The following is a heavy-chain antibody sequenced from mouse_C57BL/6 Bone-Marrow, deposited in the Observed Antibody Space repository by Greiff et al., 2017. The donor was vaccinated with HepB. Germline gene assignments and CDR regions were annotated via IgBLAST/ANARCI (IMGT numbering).Heavy chain of an antibody. CDR3: ARRGYDYDWAMDY. Sequence: VQLQQSGAELVRPGTSVKMSCKASGYTFTNYWIGWAKQRPGHGLEWIGDIYPGGGYTNYNEKFKGKATLTADKSSSTAYMQFSSLTSEDSAIYYGARRGYDYDWAMDYWGQGTSVTVSS. V-gene: IGHV1-63*01. D-gene: IGHD2-4*01. CDR1: GYTFTNYW. CDR2: IYPGGGYT. J-gene: IGHJ4*01.